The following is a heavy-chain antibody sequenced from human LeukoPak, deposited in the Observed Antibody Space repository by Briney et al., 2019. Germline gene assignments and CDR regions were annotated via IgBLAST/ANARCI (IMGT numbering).Heavy chain of an antibody. Sequence: GASVKVSCKASGYTFTSYGISWVRQAPGQGLEWMGWISAYNGNTNYAQKLQGRVTMTTDTSTSTAYMELRSLRSDDTAVYYCARDLWRYCSGGSCYFYWGQGTLVTVSS. D-gene: IGHD2-15*01. CDR1: GYTFTSYG. J-gene: IGHJ4*02. CDR2: ISAYNGNT. CDR3: ARDLWRYCSGGSCYFY. V-gene: IGHV1-18*01.